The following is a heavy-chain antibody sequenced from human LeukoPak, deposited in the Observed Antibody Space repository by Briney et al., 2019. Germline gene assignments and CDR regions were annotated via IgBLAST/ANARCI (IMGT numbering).Heavy chain of an antibody. CDR3: ASGATIIGDY. CDR2: IYYSGST. Sequence: SETLSLTCTVSGGSISSSSYYWGWIRQPPGKGLEWIGSIYYSGSTYYNPSLKSRVTISVDTSKNQFSLKLSSVTAADTAVYYCASGATIIGDYWGQGTLVTVSS. J-gene: IGHJ4*02. CDR1: GGSISSSSYY. D-gene: IGHD5-12*01. V-gene: IGHV4-39*07.